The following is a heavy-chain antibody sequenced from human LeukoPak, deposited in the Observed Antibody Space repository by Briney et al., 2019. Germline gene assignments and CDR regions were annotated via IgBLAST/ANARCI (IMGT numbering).Heavy chain of an antibody. J-gene: IGHJ4*02. CDR2: FYNSGST. V-gene: IGHV4-4*07. Sequence: SETLSLTCSVSGGSISNYYWSWIRQPAGKGLEWIGRFYNSGSTNCNPSLKSRVTMSVDTSKNQFSLKLSFVTAADTAVYYCARVGNYALKDWGQGTLVTVSS. D-gene: IGHD1-7*01. CDR1: GGSISNYY. CDR3: ARVGNYALKD.